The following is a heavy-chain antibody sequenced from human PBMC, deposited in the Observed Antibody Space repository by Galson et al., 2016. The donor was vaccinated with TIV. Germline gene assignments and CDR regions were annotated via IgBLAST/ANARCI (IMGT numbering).Heavy chain of an antibody. D-gene: IGHD6-13*01. Sequence: SVKVSCKASGGTFSRYTVSWVRLAPGQGLEWMGRIIPLLGITNYAQKFQGRVTITTDRSTTTAYMELSSLRSVDTAVYYCARGVAAAGTLSSGMDDWGQGTTVTVSS. CDR3: ARGVAAAGTLSSGMDD. V-gene: IGHV1-69*02. CDR2: IIPLLGIT. CDR1: GGTFSRYT. J-gene: IGHJ6*02.